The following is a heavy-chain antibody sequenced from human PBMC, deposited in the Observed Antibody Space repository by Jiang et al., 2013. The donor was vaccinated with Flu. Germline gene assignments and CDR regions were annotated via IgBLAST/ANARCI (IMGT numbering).Heavy chain of an antibody. CDR2: ISGSGGST. V-gene: IGHV3-23*01. J-gene: IGHJ6*02. CDR1: GFTFSSYA. D-gene: IGHD5-18*01. Sequence: EVQLLESGGGLVQPGGSLRLSCAASGFTFSSYAMSWVRQAPGKGLEWVSAISGSGGSTYYADSVKGRFTISRDNSKNTLYLQMNSLRAEDTAVYYCAKDTAMVRDYYYYGMDVWGQGTTVTVSS. CDR3: AKDTAMVRDYYYYGMDV.